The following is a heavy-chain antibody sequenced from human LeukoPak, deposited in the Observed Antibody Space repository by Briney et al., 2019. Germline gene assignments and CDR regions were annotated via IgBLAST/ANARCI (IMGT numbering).Heavy chain of an antibody. CDR1: GYTFSNYG. Sequence: ASVKVSCKASGYTFSNYGINWVRQAPGQGLEWMGWISAYNGNTEYAQRLQGRVTMTTETSTSTAYMELRSLRSDDTAVYYCARDTHFDYWGQGTLVTVSS. V-gene: IGHV1-18*01. CDR3: ARDTHFDY. J-gene: IGHJ4*02. CDR2: ISAYNGNT. D-gene: IGHD2-15*01.